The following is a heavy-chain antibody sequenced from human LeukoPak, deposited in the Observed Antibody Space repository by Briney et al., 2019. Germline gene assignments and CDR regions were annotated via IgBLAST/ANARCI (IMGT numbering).Heavy chain of an antibody. CDR3: ARGGGSGTFDY. D-gene: IGHD3-10*01. CDR1: GFTFSDYY. V-gene: IGHV3-11*06. J-gene: IGHJ4*02. Sequence: PGGSLRLSCAASGFTFSDYYMSWIRQAPGKGLEWVSCISSSSSYTNYADSVKGRFTISRDNAKNLLYLQMDSLRAEDTAVYYCARGGGSGTFDYWGQGTLVTVSS. CDR2: ISSSSSYT.